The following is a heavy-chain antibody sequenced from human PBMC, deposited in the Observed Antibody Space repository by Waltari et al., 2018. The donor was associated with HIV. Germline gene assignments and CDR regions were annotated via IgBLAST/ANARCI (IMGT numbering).Heavy chain of an antibody. CDR2: ITPFNGNT. D-gene: IGHD3-10*01. CDR1: GYTFTYRY. V-gene: IGHV1-45*02. CDR3: ARSRDYGSGKDYDMDV. Sequence: QMQLVQSGAEVKKTGSSVKVSCKASGYTFTYRYLHWVRQAPGQAPEWMGWITPFNGNTNYAQKFQDRVTITRDRSMSTAYMELSSLRFEDTAMYYCARSRDYGSGKDYDMDVWGQGTTVTVSS. J-gene: IGHJ6*02.